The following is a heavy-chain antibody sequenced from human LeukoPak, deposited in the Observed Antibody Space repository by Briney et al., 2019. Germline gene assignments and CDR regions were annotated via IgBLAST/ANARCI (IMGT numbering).Heavy chain of an antibody. V-gene: IGHV3-66*01. D-gene: IGHD6-13*01. J-gene: IGHJ6*02. CDR2: IYSGGST. CDR3: ASSSWYYYYGMDV. CDR1: GFTFSSYA. Sequence: GGSLRLSCAASGFTFSSYAMSWVRQAPGMGLEWVSVIYSGGSTYYADSVKGRFTISRDNSKNTMYLQMNSLRAEDTAVYYCASSSWYYYYGMDVWGQGTTVTVSS.